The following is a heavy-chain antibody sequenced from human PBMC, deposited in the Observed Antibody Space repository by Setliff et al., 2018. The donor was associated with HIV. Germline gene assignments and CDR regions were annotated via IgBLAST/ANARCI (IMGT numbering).Heavy chain of an antibody. V-gene: IGHV4-34*01. CDR2: INHSGST. CDR1: GGSFSGYY. CDR3: ARDPPGYGDSNDF. Sequence: SETLSLTCAVYGGSFSGYYWNWIRQSPGKGLEWIGEINHSGSTNYNPSLKSRVTISVDTSKNQFFLKVTSVTAADTAVYYCARDPPGYGDSNDFWGQGTLVTVSS. D-gene: IGHD4-17*01. J-gene: IGHJ4*02.